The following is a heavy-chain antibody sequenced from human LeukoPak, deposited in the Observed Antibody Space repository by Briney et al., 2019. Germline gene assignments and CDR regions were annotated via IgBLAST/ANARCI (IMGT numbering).Heavy chain of an antibody. J-gene: IGHJ4*02. Sequence: SETLSLTCTVSGGSISSYYWSWLRQPPGKGLEWIGYIYFSGSTNYNPSLKSRVTISVGTSKNQFSLKLSSVTAADTAVYYCARGRQRDSGTYDPVFDYWGQGTLVTVSS. CDR1: GGSISSYY. D-gene: IGHD1-26*01. CDR3: ARGRQRDSGTYDPVFDY. CDR2: IYFSGST. V-gene: IGHV4-59*01.